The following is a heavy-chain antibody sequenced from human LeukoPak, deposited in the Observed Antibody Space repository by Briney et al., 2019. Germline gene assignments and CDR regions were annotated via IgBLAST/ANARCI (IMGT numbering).Heavy chain of an antibody. V-gene: IGHV3-21*04. D-gene: IGHD2/OR15-2a*01. CDR1: GFTLSTYN. J-gene: IGHJ4*02. CDR3: AKGPLLWD. Sequence: GGSLRLSCAASGFTLSTYNMKWVRQAPRKGLEWVSSISTSSSYIYYADSVKGRFTISRDNARNSLYLQMNSLRAEDTAVYYCAKGPLLWDWGQGTLVTVSS. CDR2: ISTSSSYI.